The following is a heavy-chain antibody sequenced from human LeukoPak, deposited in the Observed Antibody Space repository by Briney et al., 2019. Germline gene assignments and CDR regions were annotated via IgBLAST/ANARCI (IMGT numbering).Heavy chain of an antibody. CDR2: IYHSGST. Sequence: PSETLSLTCTVSGGSISTYYWNWIRQPPGKGLEWIGYIYHSGSTNYNPSLKSRVTISVDTSKNQFSLKLSSVTAADTAVYYCARLYGGNWFDPWGQGTLVTVSS. J-gene: IGHJ5*02. D-gene: IGHD3-16*01. CDR3: ARLYGGNWFDP. V-gene: IGHV4-59*01. CDR1: GGSISTYY.